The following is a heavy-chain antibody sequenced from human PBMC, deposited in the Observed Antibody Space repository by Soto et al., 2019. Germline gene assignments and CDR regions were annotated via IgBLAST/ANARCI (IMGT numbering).Heavy chain of an antibody. CDR2: IIPIFGTA. D-gene: IGHD3-3*01. J-gene: IGHJ4*02. CDR3: ARDSRITIFGVVMGPYFDY. Sequence: QVQLVQSGAEVKKPGSSVKVSCKASGGTFSSYAISWVRQAPGQGLEWMGGIIPIFGTANYAQKFQGRVTITADESTSTAYMELSSPRSEDTAVYYCARDSRITIFGVVMGPYFDYWGQGTLVTVSS. CDR1: GGTFSSYA. V-gene: IGHV1-69*01.